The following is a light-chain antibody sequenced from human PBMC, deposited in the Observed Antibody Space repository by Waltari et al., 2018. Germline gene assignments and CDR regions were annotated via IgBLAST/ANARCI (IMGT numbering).Light chain of an antibody. Sequence: DIQMTQSPSSLSASVGDSVTITCRTSQSIDIYLHWYQQKAGKAPRLLIYAATHLQNGVPSRFSGSGSETDFTLTISSLQPEDWATYYCQQSYSTRWTFGQGTVVELK. CDR2: AAT. J-gene: IGKJ1*01. V-gene: IGKV1-39*01. CDR3: QQSYSTRWT. CDR1: QSIDIY.